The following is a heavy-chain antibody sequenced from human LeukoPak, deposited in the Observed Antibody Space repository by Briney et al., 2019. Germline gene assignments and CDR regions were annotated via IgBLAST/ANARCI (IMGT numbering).Heavy chain of an antibody. V-gene: IGHV4-39*01. Sequence: SETLSLTCIVSGASIRGSNYYWAWICQTPGKGLEWIGSIYYSGSTHYTPSLKSRVTISVDTSTNQFSLRVSSVTAADTAVYYCARNSSYYNTGGFDYWGQGILVTVSS. CDR2: IYYSGST. J-gene: IGHJ4*02. CDR3: ARNSSYYNTGGFDY. CDR1: GASIRGSNYY. D-gene: IGHD3-10*01.